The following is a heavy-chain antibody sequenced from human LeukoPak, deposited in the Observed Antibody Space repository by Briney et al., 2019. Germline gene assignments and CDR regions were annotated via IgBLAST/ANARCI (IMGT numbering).Heavy chain of an antibody. V-gene: IGHV3-53*01. Sequence: PGGSLRLSCAASGFTVSSSYMIWVRQAPGKGLEWVSAISDTGNTYHADSVKSRFTISRDSSKNTLFLQMNRLRPEDAAVYYCAKAPVTTCRGAFCYPFDYWGLGTLVTVSS. D-gene: IGHD2-15*01. CDR1: GFTVSSSY. CDR2: ISDTGNT. CDR3: AKAPVTTCRGAFCYPFDY. J-gene: IGHJ4*02.